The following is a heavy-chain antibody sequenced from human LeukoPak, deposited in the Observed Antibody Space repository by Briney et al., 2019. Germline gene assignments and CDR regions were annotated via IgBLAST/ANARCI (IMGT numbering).Heavy chain of an antibody. J-gene: IGHJ4*02. Sequence: ASVKVSCKASGYTFTGYYMHWVRQAPGQGLEWIGWISAYNGNTNYAQKLQGRVTMTTDTSTSTAYMELRSLRSDDTAVYYCARVSFAQSRAGDYWGQGTLVTVSS. CDR3: ARVSFAQSRAGDY. CDR2: ISAYNGNT. D-gene: IGHD2-2*01. V-gene: IGHV1-18*04. CDR1: GYTFTGYY.